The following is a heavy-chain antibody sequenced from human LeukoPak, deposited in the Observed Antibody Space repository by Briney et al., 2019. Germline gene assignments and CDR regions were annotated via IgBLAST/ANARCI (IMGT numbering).Heavy chain of an antibody. CDR1: GYTFISYG. CDR2: ITAYNGNT. J-gene: IGHJ4*02. D-gene: IGHD3-22*01. Sequence: ASVTVSCTASGYTFISYGFNWVRQPPAQGLEWMGLITAYNGNTNYSQKPQGRVTMTTVTSTNTDYMQLLSLRSDDAAVYYCATSYYYDSSGYPSYFDYWGQGTLVTVSS. CDR3: ATSYYYDSSGYPSYFDY. V-gene: IGHV1-18*01.